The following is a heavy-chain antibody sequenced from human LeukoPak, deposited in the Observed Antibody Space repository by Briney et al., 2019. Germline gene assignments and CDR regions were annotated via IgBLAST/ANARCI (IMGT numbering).Heavy chain of an antibody. Sequence: ASVKVSCKASGYTFTNYDINWVRQATGQGLEWMGYMKPNSGNTGYAQKFQGRVTMTRDTSISTAYMELSSLTSEDTAVYYCTTELRWKDHWGQGTLVTVSS. CDR3: TTELRWKDH. CDR2: MKPNSGNT. D-gene: IGHD4-23*01. V-gene: IGHV1-8*01. J-gene: IGHJ4*02. CDR1: GYTFTNYD.